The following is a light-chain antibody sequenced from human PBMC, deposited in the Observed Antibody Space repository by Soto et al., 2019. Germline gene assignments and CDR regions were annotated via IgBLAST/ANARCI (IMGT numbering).Light chain of an antibody. CDR2: AAS. CDR1: QGISSY. J-gene: IGKJ2*01. CDR3: RQLNSYPRT. V-gene: IGKV1-9*01. Sequence: DIQLTQSPSFLSASVGDRVTITCRASQGISSYLAWYQQRPGKAPKLLIYAASTLQSGVPSRFSGSGSGTEFTLTISSLQPEDFVTFYSRQLNSYPRTFGQGTKLEIK.